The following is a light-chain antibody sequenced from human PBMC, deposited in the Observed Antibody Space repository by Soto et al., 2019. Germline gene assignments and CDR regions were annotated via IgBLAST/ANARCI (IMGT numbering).Light chain of an antibody. V-gene: IGKV1-27*01. CDR3: QKYNSATFT. J-gene: IGKJ3*01. CDR2: GAS. CDR1: QGISNY. Sequence: DIQMTQSPSSLSASVGDRVTITCRASQGISNYLAWYQQKPGKVPELLIYGASTLKSGVPSRFSGSGSGTDFTLTISSLQPEDVATYYCQKYNSATFTFGPGTTVDIK.